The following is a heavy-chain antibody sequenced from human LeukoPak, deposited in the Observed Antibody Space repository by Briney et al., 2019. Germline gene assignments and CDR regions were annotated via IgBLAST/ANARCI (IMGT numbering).Heavy chain of an antibody. V-gene: IGHV4-34*01. J-gene: IGHJ4*02. CDR1: GGSFSGYY. CDR2: INHSGST. D-gene: IGHD5-18*01. Sequence: SETLSLTCAVYGGSFSGYYWSWIRQPPGKGLEWIGEINHSGSTNYNPSLKSRDTISVDTSKNQFSLKLSSVTAADTAVYYCARDYTAMATPFFDYWGQGTLVTVSS. CDR3: ARDYTAMATPFFDY.